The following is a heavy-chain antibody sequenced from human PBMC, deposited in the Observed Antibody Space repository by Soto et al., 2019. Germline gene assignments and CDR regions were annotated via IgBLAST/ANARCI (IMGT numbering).Heavy chain of an antibody. D-gene: IGHD2-2*01. Sequence: ASVKVSCKASGYTFTSYGISWVRQAPGQGLEWMGWISAYNGNTNYAQKLQGRVTMTTDTSTSTAYMELRSLRSDDTAVYYCARGYCSSTSCRVLYYFDYWGQGTLVTV. CDR1: GYTFTSYG. V-gene: IGHV1-18*01. CDR2: ISAYNGNT. J-gene: IGHJ4*02. CDR3: ARGYCSSTSCRVLYYFDY.